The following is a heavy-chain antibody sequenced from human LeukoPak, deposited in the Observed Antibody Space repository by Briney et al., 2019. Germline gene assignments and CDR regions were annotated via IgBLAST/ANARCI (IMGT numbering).Heavy chain of an antibody. V-gene: IGHV3-21*01. CDR2: ISTSSIYI. D-gene: IGHD1-1*01. J-gene: IGHJ4*02. CDR3: ARDQDWNDRGGLDY. CDR1: GFTFSSYS. Sequence: GGSLRLSCAASGFTFSSYSMNWVRQAPGKGLEWVSFISTSSIYIYYADSLKGRFTISRDNAKNSLYLQMDSLRVGDTAVYYCARDQDWNDRGGLDYWGQGTLVTVSS.